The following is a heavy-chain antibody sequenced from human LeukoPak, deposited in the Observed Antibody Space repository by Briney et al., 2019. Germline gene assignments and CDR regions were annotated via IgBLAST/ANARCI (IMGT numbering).Heavy chain of an antibody. Sequence: ASAKVSCMASGYTFTDYYMHWVRQAPGQGFEWMGWINPNDGDTNYAQKFQGRVTMTRDTSISTAHMEVSRLRSDDTAVYYCARANFLYCSSSTCLFDYWGQGTLVTVSS. D-gene: IGHD2-2*01. CDR3: ARANFLYCSSSTCLFDY. CDR2: INPNDGDT. V-gene: IGHV1-2*02. CDR1: GYTFTDYY. J-gene: IGHJ4*02.